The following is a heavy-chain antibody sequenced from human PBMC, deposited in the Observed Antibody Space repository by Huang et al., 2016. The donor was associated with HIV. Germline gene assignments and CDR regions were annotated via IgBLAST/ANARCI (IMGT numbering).Heavy chain of an antibody. Sequence: EVQLVQSGAEVKRPGESLKISCKGSRYNFAGYWIGWVRQMPGKGLEWMGSIYFDGSDARYSPSLQGQVTISADTSLDSSYLQWTSLRASDTAIFYCARRRRGGFDIWGQGTLVTVSS. CDR2: IYFDGSDA. V-gene: IGHV5-51*03. D-gene: IGHD2-15*01. CDR3: ARRRRGGFDI. CDR1: RYNFAGYW. J-gene: IGHJ3*02.